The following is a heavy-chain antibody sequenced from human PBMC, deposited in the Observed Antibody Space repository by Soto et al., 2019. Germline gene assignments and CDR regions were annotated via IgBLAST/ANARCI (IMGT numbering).Heavy chain of an antibody. CDR2: MNPNSGNT. CDR3: ARGRYDYYYMDV. V-gene: IGHV1-8*01. D-gene: IGHD3-16*02. Sequence: ASVKVSCKASGYTFTSYDINWVRQATGQGLEWMGWMNPNSGNTGYAQKFQGRVTMTRNTSISTAYMELSSLRSEDTAVYYCARGRYDYYYMDVWGKGTTVTVSS. CDR1: GYTFTSYD. J-gene: IGHJ6*03.